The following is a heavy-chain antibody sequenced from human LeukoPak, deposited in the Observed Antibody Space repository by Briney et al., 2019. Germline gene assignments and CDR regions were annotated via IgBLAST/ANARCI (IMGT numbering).Heavy chain of an antibody. CDR1: GFTFSSYW. D-gene: IGHD1-14*01. V-gene: IGHV3-7*01. J-gene: IGHJ4*02. CDR2: IKTDGSLI. Sequence: GGSLRLSCVASGFTFSSYWMTWVRQAPGKGLEWVANIKTDGSLIYYVDSVKGRFTISRDNSKNTLYLHINSLRAEDTAVYYCVKDNPLDYWGQGTLVIVSS. CDR3: VKDNPLDY.